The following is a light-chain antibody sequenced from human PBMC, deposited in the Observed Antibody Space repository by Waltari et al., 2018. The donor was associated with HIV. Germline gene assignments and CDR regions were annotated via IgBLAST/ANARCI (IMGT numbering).Light chain of an antibody. CDR3: QSYDSSLSGRVV. V-gene: IGLV1-40*01. CDR2: GTS. CDR1: SSNIGAGYD. J-gene: IGLJ2*01. Sequence: QSVLTQPPSVSGAPGQRVTISCTGSSSNIGAGYDVTWYQQLPGTAPKRLIYGTSNRPSGVPDRVSGSKSGTSASLSITGLQAEDEADYYCQSYDSSLSGRVVFGGGTKLTVL.